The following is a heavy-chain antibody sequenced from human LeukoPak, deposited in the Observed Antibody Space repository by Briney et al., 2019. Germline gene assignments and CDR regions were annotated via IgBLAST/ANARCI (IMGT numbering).Heavy chain of an antibody. CDR3: ASGGLVSRYLDH. D-gene: IGHD5/OR15-5a*01. Sequence: SETLSLTCAVSGSSISSSTWWTWVRQAPGKGLEWIGEVFYSGSTNSNPSLKSRLAMSVDESKHEFSLKLASVTAADTAIYYCASGGLVSRYLDHWGQGTLVTVSP. CDR2: VFYSGST. J-gene: IGHJ4*02. CDR1: GSSISSSTW. V-gene: IGHV4-4*02.